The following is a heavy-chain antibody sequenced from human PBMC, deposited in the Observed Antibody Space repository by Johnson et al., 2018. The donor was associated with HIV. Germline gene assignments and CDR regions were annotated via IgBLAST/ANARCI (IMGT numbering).Heavy chain of an antibody. CDR3: ARIPGRGLEHDAFDI. J-gene: IGHJ3*02. V-gene: IGHV3-11*04. CDR2: ISSSGSTI. CDR1: GFTFTDYY. Sequence: QVQLVESGGGLVTPGGSLRLSCAASGFTFTDYYMSWIRQAPGKGLEWVSYISSSGSTIFYADSVKGRFTISRDNAKNSLYLQMNSLRAEDTAVYYCARIPGRGLEHDAFDIWGQGTMVTVSS. D-gene: IGHD3-3*01.